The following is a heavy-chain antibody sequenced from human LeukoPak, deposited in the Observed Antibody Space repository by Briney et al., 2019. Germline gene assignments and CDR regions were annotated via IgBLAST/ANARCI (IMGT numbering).Heavy chain of an antibody. Sequence: PGGSLRLSCAPSGFTFSSYAMHWVRQAPGKGLEWVAFISYDGSNKYYADSVKGRFTISRDNSKNTLYLQMNSLRAEDTAVYYCGSIERDGYNDAFDIWGHGTMVTVSS. V-gene: IGHV3-30*04. J-gene: IGHJ3*02. D-gene: IGHD5-24*01. CDR1: GFTFSSYA. CDR2: ISYDGSNK. CDR3: GSIERDGYNDAFDI.